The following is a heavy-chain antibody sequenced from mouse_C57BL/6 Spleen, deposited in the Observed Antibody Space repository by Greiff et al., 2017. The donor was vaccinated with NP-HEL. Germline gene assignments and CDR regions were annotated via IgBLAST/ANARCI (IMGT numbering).Heavy chain of an antibody. CDR2: ISDGGGYT. V-gene: IGHV5-4*01. CDR3: AREPRFFLRVFAG. CDR1: GFTFSSYA. Sequence: EVKLVESGGGLVKPGGSLKLSCAASGFTFSSYAMSWVRQTPEKRLEWVATISDGGGYTYYPDNVKGRFTISRYKSKTNLDQQMSHLKSEDTVLYYCAREPRFFLRVFAGWGKGTLVTVSS. J-gene: IGHJ3*01.